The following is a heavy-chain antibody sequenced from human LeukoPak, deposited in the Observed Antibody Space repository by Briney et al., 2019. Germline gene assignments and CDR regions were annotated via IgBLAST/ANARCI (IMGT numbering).Heavy chain of an antibody. CDR2: MNPNSGNT. D-gene: IGHD3-10*01. J-gene: IGHJ4*02. Sequence: ASVKVSCKASGYTLTGYYMHWVRQATGQGLEWMGWMNPNSGNTGYAQKFQGRVTMTRNISISTAYMELSSLRSEDTAVYYCAGGQNYYGSGSYYTYSDYWGQGTLVTVSS. CDR1: GYTLTGYY. V-gene: IGHV1-8*02. CDR3: AGGQNYYGSGSYYTYSDY.